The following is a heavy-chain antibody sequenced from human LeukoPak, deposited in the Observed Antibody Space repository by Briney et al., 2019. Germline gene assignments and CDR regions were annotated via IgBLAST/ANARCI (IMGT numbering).Heavy chain of an antibody. CDR2: ISYDGSNA. J-gene: IGHJ4*02. CDR3: ARDLVYSSGWFAGELDH. V-gene: IGHV3-30*04. Sequence: GGSLRLSCSASGFAFSSDAKHWVRQAPGRGLEWLAVISYDGSNADHAESVRGRFTISRDNSKNTLFLQMNSLRPEDTAVYYCARDLVYSSGWFAGELDHWGLGTLVIISS. CDR1: GFAFSSDA. D-gene: IGHD6-19*01.